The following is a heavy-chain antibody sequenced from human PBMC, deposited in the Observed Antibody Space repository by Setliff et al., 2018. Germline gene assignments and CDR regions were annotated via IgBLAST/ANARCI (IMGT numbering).Heavy chain of an antibody. CDR1: GDPMSSRRYY. V-gene: IGHV4-61*09. J-gene: IGHJ4*02. CDR2: IYTSWST. CDR3: ARDRSYYASGSFTKWFDY. Sequence: NPSETLSLTCTVSGDPMSSRRYYWAWIRQPAGKGLEWIGQIYTSWSTNYNPSLESRVTISLDASRNQFSLKLSSVTAADTAIYYCARDRSYYASGSFTKWFDYWGQGTLVTVSS. D-gene: IGHD3-10*01.